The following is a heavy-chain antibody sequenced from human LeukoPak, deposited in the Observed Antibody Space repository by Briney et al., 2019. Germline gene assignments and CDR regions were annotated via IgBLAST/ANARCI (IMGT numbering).Heavy chain of an antibody. Sequence: ASVKVSCKASGYTFTSYGISWVRQAPGQGLEWMGWISAYNGNTNYAQKLQGRVTMTTDTSTSTAYMELRSLRSDDTAAYYCAREQQWLELGAYFDYWGQGTLVTVSS. CDR2: ISAYNGNT. CDR1: GYTFTSYG. CDR3: AREQQWLELGAYFDY. J-gene: IGHJ4*02. D-gene: IGHD6-19*01. V-gene: IGHV1-18*01.